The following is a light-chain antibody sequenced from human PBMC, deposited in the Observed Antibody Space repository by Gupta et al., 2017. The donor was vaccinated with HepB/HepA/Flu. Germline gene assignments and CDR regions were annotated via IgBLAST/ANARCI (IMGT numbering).Light chain of an antibody. CDR3: AAWDDSLNGWV. J-gene: IGLJ3*02. V-gene: IGLV1-44*01. Sequence: QSVLTQAPSASGTPGQRDTIYCSGSSPNIGSKTVKWFQQLPGTAPNLLIENSNQRPSGVPDLFSGSKSGTSASLAISGLQSEDEADYYCAAWDDSLNGWVFGGGTKLTVL. CDR1: SPNIGSKT. CDR2: NSN.